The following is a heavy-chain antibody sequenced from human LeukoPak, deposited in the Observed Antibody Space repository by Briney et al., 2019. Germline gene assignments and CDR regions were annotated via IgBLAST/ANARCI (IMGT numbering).Heavy chain of an antibody. CDR2: IYSGGST. CDR1: GFTVSSNY. Sequence: GGSLRLSCAASGFTVSSNYMSWVRQAPGMGLEWVSVIYSGGSTYYADSVKGRFTISRDNSKNTLYLQMNSLRVEDTAVYYCASWPGGWYGEDSWGQGTLVTVSS. D-gene: IGHD6-19*01. V-gene: IGHV3-53*01. CDR3: ASWPGGWYGEDS. J-gene: IGHJ4*02.